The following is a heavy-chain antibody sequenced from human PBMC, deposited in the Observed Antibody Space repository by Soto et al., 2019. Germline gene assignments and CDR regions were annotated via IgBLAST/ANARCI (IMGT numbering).Heavy chain of an antibody. CDR3: AGRITMIVVVIRDDAFDI. Sequence: PGGSLRLSCAASGFTFSSYEMNWVRQAPGKGLEWVSYISSSGSTIYYADSVKGRFTISRDNAKNSLYLQMNSLRAEDTAVYYCAGRITMIVVVIRDDAFDIWGQGTMVTVSS. V-gene: IGHV3-48*03. J-gene: IGHJ3*02. D-gene: IGHD3-22*01. CDR2: ISSSGSTI. CDR1: GFTFSSYE.